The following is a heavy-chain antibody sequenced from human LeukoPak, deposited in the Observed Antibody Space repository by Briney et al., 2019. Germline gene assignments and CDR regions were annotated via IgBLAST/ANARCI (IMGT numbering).Heavy chain of an antibody. CDR1: GFTFSSYA. J-gene: IGHJ6*03. D-gene: IGHD2-2*01. CDR3: AKDKEDIVVVPAAGHYYYYYYMDV. V-gene: IGHV3-30*02. Sequence: GGSLRLSCAASGFTFSSYAMHWVRQAPGKGLEWVAFIHYDGSNNYYADSVKGRFTISRDNSKNTLYLQMNSLRAKDTAVYYCAKDKEDIVVVPAAGHYYYYYYMDVWGKGTTVTISS. CDR2: IHYDGSNN.